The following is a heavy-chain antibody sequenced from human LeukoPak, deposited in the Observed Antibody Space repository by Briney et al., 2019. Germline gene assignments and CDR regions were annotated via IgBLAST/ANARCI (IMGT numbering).Heavy chain of an antibody. CDR3: ARRHPTYYYDSSDDAFDI. CDR2: IYTSGST. CDR1: GGSISSYY. D-gene: IGHD3-22*01. V-gene: IGHV4-4*07. J-gene: IGHJ3*02. Sequence: PSETLSLTCTVSGGSISSYYWSWIRQPAGKGLEWIGRIYTSGSTNYNPSLKSRVTISVDTSKNQFSLKLSSVTAADTAVYYCARRHPTYYYDSSDDAFDIWGQGTMVTVSS.